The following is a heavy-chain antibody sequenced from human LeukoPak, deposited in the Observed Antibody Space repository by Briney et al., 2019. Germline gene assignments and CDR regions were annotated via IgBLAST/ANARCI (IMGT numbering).Heavy chain of an antibody. J-gene: IGHJ4*02. Sequence: GGSLRLSCAASGFTVSSNYMSWVRQAPGKGLEWVSVIYSGGSTYYADSVKGRFTISRDNSKNTLYLQMNSLRAEDTAVYYCARAGYGDYYFDYRGQGTLVTVSS. D-gene: IGHD4-17*01. V-gene: IGHV3-53*01. CDR2: IYSGGST. CDR3: ARAGYGDYYFDY. CDR1: GFTVSSNY.